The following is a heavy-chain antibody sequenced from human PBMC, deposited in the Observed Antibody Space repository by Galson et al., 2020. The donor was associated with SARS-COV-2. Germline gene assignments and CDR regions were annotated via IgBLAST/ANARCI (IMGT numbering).Heavy chain of an antibody. CDR2: ISYDESNK. J-gene: IGHJ4*02. Sequence: GGSLRLSCAASGFTFSSYAMHWVRQAPGKGLEWVAVISYDESNKYYADPVKGRFTISRDNSKNTLYLQMNSLRAEDTAVYYCARDRLTAYFDYWGQGTLVTVSS. CDR3: ARDRLTAYFDY. V-gene: IGHV3-30*04. D-gene: IGHD3-16*01. CDR1: GFTFSSYA.